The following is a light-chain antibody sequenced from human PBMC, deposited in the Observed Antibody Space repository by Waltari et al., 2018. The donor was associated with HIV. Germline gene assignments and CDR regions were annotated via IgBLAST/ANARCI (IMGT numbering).Light chain of an antibody. CDR2: DEN. V-gene: IGLV1-51*01. Sequence: QSVLTQPPSVSAAPGQKATISCSGSSSNIGNNSVSWYQQLPGTAPKLLIYDENERPSGIPDRFSGSKSGTSATLGITGLQTGDEADYYCGTWDSSLSAVVFGTVTKVTVL. CDR1: SSNIGNNS. CDR3: GTWDSSLSAVV. J-gene: IGLJ1*01.